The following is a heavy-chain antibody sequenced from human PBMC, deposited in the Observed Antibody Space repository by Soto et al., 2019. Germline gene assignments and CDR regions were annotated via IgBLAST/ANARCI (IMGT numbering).Heavy chain of an antibody. CDR2: ISGSGDRT. Sequence: EVELLESGGGLVQPGGSLRVNCAVSGFMLSSFAMNWVRQAPGKGLEWVASISGSGDRTHYADSVKGRFTVSRDNSKKTVYLQMTSLRTEDTAFYYCAKDSQWLPRWNLDYWGQGTLVTVSS. V-gene: IGHV3-23*01. CDR1: GFMLSSFA. CDR3: AKDSQWLPRWNLDY. J-gene: IGHJ4*02. D-gene: IGHD6-19*01.